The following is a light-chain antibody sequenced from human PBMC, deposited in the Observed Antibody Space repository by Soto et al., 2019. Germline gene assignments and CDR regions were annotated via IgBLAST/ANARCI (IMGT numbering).Light chain of an antibody. J-gene: IGLJ1*01. Sequence: QSVLTQPASVSGSPGQSITISCTGTSSDVGGYNYVSWYQQYPGKAPKLMIYDVDTRPSGVSNRFSGSKSGNTASLTISGLQADDAADYYCSSYTNRNTLVFGSGTKLTVL. CDR2: DVD. V-gene: IGLV2-14*01. CDR3: SSYTNRNTLV. CDR1: SSDVGGYNY.